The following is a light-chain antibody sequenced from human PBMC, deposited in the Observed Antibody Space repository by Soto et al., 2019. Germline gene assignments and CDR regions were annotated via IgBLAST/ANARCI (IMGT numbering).Light chain of an antibody. V-gene: IGLV8-61*01. Sequence: QTVVTQEPSFSVSPGGTVTLTCGLSSGSVSTSYYPSWYQQTPGQAPRTLTYSTNTRSSGVPDRFSGSILGNKAALTITGAQADDESDYYCVLYLPSGIWVFGGGTKLTVL. J-gene: IGLJ2*01. CDR1: SGSVSTSYY. CDR2: STN. CDR3: VLYLPSGIWV.